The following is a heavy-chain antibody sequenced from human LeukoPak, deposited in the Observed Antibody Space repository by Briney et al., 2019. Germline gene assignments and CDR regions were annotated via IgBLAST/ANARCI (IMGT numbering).Heavy chain of an antibody. CDR3: ARSYYDFWSGYYPSTRIDY. CDR1: GYSFTSYW. D-gene: IGHD3-3*01. Sequence: PGESLKISCKGSGYSFTSYWIGWVRQMPGKGLEWMGIIYPGDSDTRYSPSFQGQVTISADKSISTAYLQWSSLKASDTAMYYCARSYYDFWSGYYPSTRIDYWGQGTLVTVSS. J-gene: IGHJ4*02. V-gene: IGHV5-51*01. CDR2: IYPGDSDT.